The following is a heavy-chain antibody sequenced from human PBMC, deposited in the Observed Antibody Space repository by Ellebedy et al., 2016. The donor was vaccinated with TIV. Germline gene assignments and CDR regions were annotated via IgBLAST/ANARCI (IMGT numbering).Heavy chain of an antibody. CDR1: GGSISSGDYY. Sequence: SETLSLXXSVSGGSISSGDYYWTWIRQPAGKGLEWIGRFFTSGGTNYNPSLTSRVTMSLDTSKNQFSLRLTSVIAADTAMYYCARDDPNLVLMTLDSWGLGILVTVSS. J-gene: IGHJ4*02. CDR3: ARDDPNLVLMTLDS. V-gene: IGHV4-61*02. D-gene: IGHD2-8*01. CDR2: FFTSGGT.